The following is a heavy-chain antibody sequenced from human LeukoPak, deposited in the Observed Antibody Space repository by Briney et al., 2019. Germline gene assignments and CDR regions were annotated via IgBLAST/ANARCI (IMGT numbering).Heavy chain of an antibody. CDR2: IWYDGSNK. Sequence: GGSLRLSCAASGFTFSSYGMHWVRQAPGKGLEWVAVIWYDGSNKYYADSVKGRFTISRDNGKNSLYLQMNSLRAEDTAVYYCARDKLAYCGGDCYPDAWGQGTLVTVSS. V-gene: IGHV3-33*01. J-gene: IGHJ5*02. CDR1: GFTFSSYG. CDR3: ARDKLAYCGGDCYPDA. D-gene: IGHD2-21*02.